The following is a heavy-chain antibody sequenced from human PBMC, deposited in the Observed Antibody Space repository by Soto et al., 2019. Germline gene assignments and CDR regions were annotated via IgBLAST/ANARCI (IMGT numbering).Heavy chain of an antibody. J-gene: IGHJ5*02. CDR2: ISSSSSTI. CDR1: GFTFSSYS. Sequence: GGSLRLSCAASGFTFSSYSMNWVRQAPGKGLEWVSYISSSSSTIYYADSVKGRFTISRDNAKNSLYLQMNSLRAEDTAVYYCARGSYDILTGRTIPVWWFEPWGQGTLVTVSS. D-gene: IGHD3-9*01. V-gene: IGHV3-48*01. CDR3: ARGSYDILTGRTIPVWWFEP.